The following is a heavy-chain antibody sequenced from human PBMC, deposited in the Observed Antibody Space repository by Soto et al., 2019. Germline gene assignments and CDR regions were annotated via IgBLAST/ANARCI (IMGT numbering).Heavy chain of an antibody. J-gene: IGHJ6*02. V-gene: IGHV1-18*04. CDR3: ARVRYSSSWYERSYYYYGMDV. CDR2: ISAYNGNT. CDR1: GYTFTSYG. D-gene: IGHD6-13*01. Sequence: ASVKVSCKASGYTFTSYGISWVRQAPGQGLEWMGWISAYNGNTNYAQKLQGRVTMTTDTSTSTAYMELRSLRSDDTAVYYCARVRYSSSWYERSYYYYGMDVWGQGTTVTVYS.